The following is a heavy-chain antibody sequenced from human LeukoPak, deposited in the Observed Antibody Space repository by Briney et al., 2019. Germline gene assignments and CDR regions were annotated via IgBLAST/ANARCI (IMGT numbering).Heavy chain of an antibody. V-gene: IGHV3-30*02. J-gene: IGHJ4*02. CDR3: AKRMYYYDSSGYPTLRE. Sequence: GGSLRLSCAASGFTFSSYGMHWVRQAPGKGLEWVAFIRYDGSNKYYADSVKGRFTISRDNSQNTLYLQMNSLRAEDTAVYYCAKRMYYYDSSGYPTLREWGQGTLVTVSS. D-gene: IGHD3-22*01. CDR1: GFTFSSYG. CDR2: IRYDGSNK.